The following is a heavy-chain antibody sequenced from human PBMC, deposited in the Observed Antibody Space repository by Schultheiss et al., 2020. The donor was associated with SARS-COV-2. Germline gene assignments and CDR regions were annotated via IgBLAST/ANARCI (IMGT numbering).Heavy chain of an antibody. J-gene: IGHJ6*02. CDR1: GFSLSTTSMC. CDR2: IDWDDDK. Sequence: SGPTLVKPTQTLTLTCTFSGFSLSTTSMCVSWIRQPPGKALEWLALIDWDDDKRYSPSLKSRLTITKDTSKNQVVLTMTNMDPVDTATYYCARIRREQQLRGYYYGMDVWGQGTTVTVSS. V-gene: IGHV2-70*01. CDR3: ARIRREQQLRGYYYGMDV. D-gene: IGHD6-13*01.